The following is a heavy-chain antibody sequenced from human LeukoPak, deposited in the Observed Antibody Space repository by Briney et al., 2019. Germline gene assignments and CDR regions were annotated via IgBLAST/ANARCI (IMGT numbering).Heavy chain of an antibody. CDR1: GYTFTSYY. Sequence: KVSCKASGYTFTSYYMHWVRQAPGQGLEWMGIIYPGDSDTRYSPSFQGQVTISADKSISTAYLQWSSLKASDTAMYYCASWEGYSSSWPYYFDYWGQGTLVTVSS. D-gene: IGHD6-13*01. CDR2: IYPGDSDT. CDR3: ASWEGYSSSWPYYFDY. V-gene: IGHV5-51*01. J-gene: IGHJ4*02.